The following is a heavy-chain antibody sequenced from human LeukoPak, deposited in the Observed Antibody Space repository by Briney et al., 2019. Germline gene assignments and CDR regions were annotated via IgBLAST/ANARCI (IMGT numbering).Heavy chain of an antibody. D-gene: IGHD3-22*01. CDR1: GFTFSSYG. V-gene: IGHV3-33*01. CDR2: IWYDGSNK. Sequence: PGGSLRLSCAAPGFTFSSYGMHWVRQAPGKGLEWVAVIWYDGSNKYYADSVKGRFTISRDNSKNTLYLQMNSLRAEDTAVYYCARGDYDSSGYYYHSWGQGTLVTVSS. J-gene: IGHJ4*02. CDR3: ARGDYDSSGYYYHS.